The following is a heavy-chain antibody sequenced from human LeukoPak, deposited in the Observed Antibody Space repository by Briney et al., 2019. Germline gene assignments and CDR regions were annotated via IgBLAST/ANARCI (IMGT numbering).Heavy chain of an antibody. J-gene: IGHJ4*02. V-gene: IGHV3-30-3*02. CDR2: VSFDATSQ. CDR3: AKSRGWQWLVPGY. D-gene: IGHD6-19*01. CDR1: GFTFSSYV. Sequence: GGSLRLSCAASGFTFSSYVMHWVRQAPGKGLEWVAIVSFDATSQYYADSVKGRFTISKDNSKNTASLQMNSLRPEDTAVYYCAKSRGWQWLVPGYWSQGTLVTVSS.